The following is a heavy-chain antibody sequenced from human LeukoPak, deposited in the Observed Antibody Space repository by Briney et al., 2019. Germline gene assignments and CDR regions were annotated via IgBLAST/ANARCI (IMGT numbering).Heavy chain of an antibody. J-gene: IGHJ6*03. D-gene: IGHD5-12*01. V-gene: IGHV3-66*02. Sequence: GGSLRLSCAASGFTVSSNYMSWVRQAPGKGLEWVSVIYSGGSTYYADSVKGRFTISRDNSKNTLYLQMNSLRAEDTAVYYCARDLATIARYYYYMDVWGKGTTVTVSS. CDR3: ARDLATIARYYYYMDV. CDR1: GFTVSSNY. CDR2: IYSGGST.